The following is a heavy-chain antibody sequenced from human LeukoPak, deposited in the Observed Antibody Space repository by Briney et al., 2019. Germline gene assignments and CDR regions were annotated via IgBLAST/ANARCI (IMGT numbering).Heavy chain of an antibody. CDR1: GYIFTTYW. CDR3: ARQAYCGGDCYYFDY. D-gene: IGHD2-21*02. V-gene: IGHV5-51*01. CDR2: IYPGDSDT. Sequence: GESLKISCKGSGYIFTTYWIGWVRQVPGKGLEWMGIIYPGDSDTRYSPSFQGQVTISADKSISTAYLQWSSLKASDTAMYYCARQAYCGGDCYYFDYWGQGTLVTVSS. J-gene: IGHJ4*02.